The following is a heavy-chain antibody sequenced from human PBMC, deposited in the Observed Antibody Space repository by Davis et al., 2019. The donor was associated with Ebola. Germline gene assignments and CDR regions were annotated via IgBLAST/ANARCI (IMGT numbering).Heavy chain of an antibody. Sequence: PSETLSLTCSVSGGSVTSRSYFWTWSRQPPKKGQEWSVHGNYSGSTSYNPSLRSRVTVSVDTSKNHFSLRLRSVTAADTAIYYCARLKWRKAYYEAPDVWGRGTTVTVSS. CDR3: ARLKWRKAYYEAPDV. J-gene: IGHJ6*04. D-gene: IGHD3-22*01. V-gene: IGHV4-61*03. CDR2: GNYSGST. CDR1: GGSVTSRSYF.